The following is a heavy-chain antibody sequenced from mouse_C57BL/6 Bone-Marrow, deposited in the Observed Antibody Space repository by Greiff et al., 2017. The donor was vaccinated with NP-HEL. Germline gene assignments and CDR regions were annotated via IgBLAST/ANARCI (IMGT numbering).Heavy chain of an antibody. D-gene: IGHD1-1*01. CDR1: GYTFTSYW. V-gene: IGHV1-5*01. Sequence: VQLQQSGTVLARPGASVKMSCKTSGYTFTSYWMHWVKQRPGQGLEWIGAIYPGNSDTSYNQKFKGKAKLTAVTSASTAYMELSSLPNEDSAVYYCTRDGLYGRSYDWYFDVWGTGTTVTVSS. CDR2: IYPGNSDT. J-gene: IGHJ1*03. CDR3: TRDGLYGRSYDWYFDV.